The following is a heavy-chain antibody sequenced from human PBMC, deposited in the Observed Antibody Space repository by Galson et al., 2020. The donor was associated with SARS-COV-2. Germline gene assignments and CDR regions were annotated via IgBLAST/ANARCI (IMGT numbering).Heavy chain of an antibody. CDR1: GGSISNNDW. CDR2: ISHSVTT. CDR3: ARDSGYCTDGVCYRYWYFDL. J-gene: IGHJ2*01. D-gene: IGHD2-8*01. Sequence: GSLRLSCTVSGGSISNNDWWSWVRQPPGKGLEWIGEISHSVTTHYNPSLKSRVTISGDKSKNQISLKLSSVTAADTAVYYCARDSGYCTDGVCYRYWYFDLWGRGTLVTVSS. V-gene: IGHV4-4*02.